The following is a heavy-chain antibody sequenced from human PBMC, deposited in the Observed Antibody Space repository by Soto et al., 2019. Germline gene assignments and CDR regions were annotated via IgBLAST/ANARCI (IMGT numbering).Heavy chain of an antibody. Sequence: PSETLSLTCTVSGGSISSSSYYWGWIRQPPGKGLEWIGSIYYDGSTYYNPSLKSRVTISVDTSKNQFSLKLRSVTAADTAVYYCARRIRFSSRTAGFFDSWGQGTLVTVSS. J-gene: IGHJ4*02. V-gene: IGHV4-39*01. CDR2: IYYDGST. D-gene: IGHD6-13*01. CDR3: ARRIRFSSRTAGFFDS. CDR1: GGSISSSSYY.